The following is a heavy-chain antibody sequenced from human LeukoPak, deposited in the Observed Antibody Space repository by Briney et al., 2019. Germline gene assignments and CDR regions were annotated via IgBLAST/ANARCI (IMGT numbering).Heavy chain of an antibody. V-gene: IGHV3-74*01. Sequence: PGGSLRLSCAASGFTFSNYWMHWVRQVPGKGPEWVSHINGDGSDTGYADSVKGRFTISRDNRKNTVYLQMNSLRAEDTAVYYCARVKDSSGYYYSPYDAFDIWGQGTMVTVSS. CDR1: GFTFSNYW. J-gene: IGHJ3*02. CDR2: INGDGSDT. CDR3: ARVKDSSGYYYSPYDAFDI. D-gene: IGHD3-22*01.